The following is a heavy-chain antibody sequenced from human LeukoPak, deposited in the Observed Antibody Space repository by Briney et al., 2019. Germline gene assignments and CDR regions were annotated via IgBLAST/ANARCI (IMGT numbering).Heavy chain of an antibody. J-gene: IGHJ4*02. CDR2: IYSGGST. CDR1: GFTFSSYW. CDR3: ARNLCPDY. D-gene: IGHD2-2*01. V-gene: IGHV3-53*01. Sequence: GGSLRLSCAASGFTFSSYWMSWVRQAPGKGLEWVSVIYSGGSTYYADSVKGRFTISRDNSKNTLYLQMNSLRAEDTAVYYCARNLCPDYWGQGTLVTVSS.